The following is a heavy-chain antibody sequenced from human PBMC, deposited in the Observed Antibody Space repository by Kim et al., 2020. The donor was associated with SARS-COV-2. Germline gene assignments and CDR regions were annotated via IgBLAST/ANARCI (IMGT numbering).Heavy chain of an antibody. CDR1: GFTFSSYA. Sequence: GGSLRLSCAASGFTFSSYAMHWVRQAPGKGLEWVAVIWYDGSNKYYADSVKGRFTISRDNSKNTLYLQMNSLRAEDTAVYYCAKDEAGTLWGGYYYYGMDVWGQGTTVTVSS. J-gene: IGHJ6*02. V-gene: IGHV3-33*06. CDR2: IWYDGSNK. D-gene: IGHD6-19*01. CDR3: AKDEAGTLWGGYYYYGMDV.